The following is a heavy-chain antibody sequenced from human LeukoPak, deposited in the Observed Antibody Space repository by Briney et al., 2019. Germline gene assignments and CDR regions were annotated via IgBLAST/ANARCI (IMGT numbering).Heavy chain of an antibody. CDR2: INPNSGST. J-gene: IGHJ4*02. V-gene: IGHV1-46*01. CDR1: GYTFTSWY. CDR3: ARSAGYSHFDY. D-gene: IGHD2-21*01. Sequence: ASVKVSCKASGYTFTSWYMHWVRQAPGQGLEWMGIINPNSGSTSYAQRFQGRVTMTRDTSISTAYMDLSGLKPDDTAVYYCARSAGYSHFDYWGQGTLVIVSS.